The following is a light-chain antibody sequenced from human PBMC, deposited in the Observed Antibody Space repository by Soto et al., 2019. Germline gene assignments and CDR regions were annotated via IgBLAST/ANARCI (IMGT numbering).Light chain of an antibody. J-gene: IGKJ4*01. CDR2: RTS. V-gene: IGKV3-15*01. CDR3: QQYNNWPRAT. Sequence: EIVMTHSPATLSLSPVERATLSFRASQSVSSNLAWYQQKPGQAPRLLMFRTSSRATGFPARFSGSGSGTEFNLTISSLQSEDFGVYYCQQYNNWPRATFGGGTKVDIK. CDR1: QSVSSN.